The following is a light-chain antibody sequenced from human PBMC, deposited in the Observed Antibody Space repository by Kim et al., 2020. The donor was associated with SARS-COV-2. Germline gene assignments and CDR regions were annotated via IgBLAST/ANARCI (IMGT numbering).Light chain of an antibody. CDR1: KLGDKY. J-gene: IGLJ1*01. Sequence: VSPGQTSSITCSGDKLGDKYACWYQQKPGQSPVLVIYQDSKRHSGIPERFSGSNSGNTATLTISGTQAMDEADYYCQAWDSSTPIFGTGTKVTVL. V-gene: IGLV3-1*01. CDR3: QAWDSSTPI. CDR2: QDS.